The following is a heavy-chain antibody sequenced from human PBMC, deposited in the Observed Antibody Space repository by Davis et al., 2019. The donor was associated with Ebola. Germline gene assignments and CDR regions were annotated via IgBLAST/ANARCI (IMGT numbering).Heavy chain of an antibody. CDR3: AKDNRNIWSEV. Sequence: GESLKISCAASGMPFTTYSMNWVRQAPGKGLEWVSVIYTGGSTFYADSVKGRFTISRDNSKNTLYLQMNGLRVEDTAIYYCAKDNRNIWSEVWGQGTMVTVSS. J-gene: IGHJ3*01. CDR2: IYTGGST. V-gene: IGHV3-53*01. CDR1: GMPFTTYS. D-gene: IGHD2/OR15-2a*01.